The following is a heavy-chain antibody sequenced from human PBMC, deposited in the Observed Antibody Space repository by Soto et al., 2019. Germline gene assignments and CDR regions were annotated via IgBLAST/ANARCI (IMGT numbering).Heavy chain of an antibody. CDR2: IWYDGSNK. Sequence: QVQLVESGGGVVQPGRSLRLSCAASGFTFSSYGMHWVRQAPGKGLEWVAVIWYDGSNKYYADSVKGRFTISRDNSKNALYLQMNSLIAEDTAVYYCARDRGYCSGGSCYIFDYWGQGTLVTVSS. J-gene: IGHJ4*02. V-gene: IGHV3-33*01. D-gene: IGHD2-15*01. CDR3: ARDRGYCSGGSCYIFDY. CDR1: GFTFSSYG.